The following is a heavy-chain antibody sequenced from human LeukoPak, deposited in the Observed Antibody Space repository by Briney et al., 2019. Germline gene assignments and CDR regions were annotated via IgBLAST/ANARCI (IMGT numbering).Heavy chain of an antibody. Sequence: GGSVRFSCAASGFTISSYAMNWVRQDPGKGLEWVSALSGSGDTTYYADSVKGRFSISRDNSKNTLSLQMHTLRAEDTAVYFCAKDFGSAWSRLFYWGQGTLVTVSS. CDR1: GFTISSYA. V-gene: IGHV3-23*01. D-gene: IGHD6-19*01. CDR2: LSGSGDTT. CDR3: AKDFGSAWSRLFY. J-gene: IGHJ4*02.